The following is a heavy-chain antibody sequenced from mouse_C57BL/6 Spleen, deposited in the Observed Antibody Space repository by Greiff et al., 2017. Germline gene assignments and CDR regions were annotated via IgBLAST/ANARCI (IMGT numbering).Heavy chain of an antibody. Sequence: QVQLQQSGPELVKPGASVKISCKASGYAFSSSWMNWVKQRPGKGLEWIGRIYPGDGDTTYNGKFKGKATLTADKSSSTAYMQLSSLTSEDSAVYFCARDGTNYFDYWGQGTTLTVSS. D-gene: IGHD4-1*01. CDR1: GYAFSSSW. V-gene: IGHV1-82*01. J-gene: IGHJ2*01. CDR2: IYPGDGDT. CDR3: ARDGTNYFDY.